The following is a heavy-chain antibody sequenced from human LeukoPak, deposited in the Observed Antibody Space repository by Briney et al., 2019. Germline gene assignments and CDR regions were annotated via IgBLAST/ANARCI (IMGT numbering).Heavy chain of an antibody. CDR2: ISGSGGST. Sequence: PGGSLRLSCAASGFTFSSYAMSWVRQAPGKGLERVSAISGSGGSTHYADSVKGRFTISRDNSKNTLYLQMNSLRAEDTAVYYCAKDLDGDYGHYYYGMDVWGQGTTVTVSS. V-gene: IGHV3-23*01. CDR1: GFTFSSYA. J-gene: IGHJ6*02. D-gene: IGHD4-17*01. CDR3: AKDLDGDYGHYYYGMDV.